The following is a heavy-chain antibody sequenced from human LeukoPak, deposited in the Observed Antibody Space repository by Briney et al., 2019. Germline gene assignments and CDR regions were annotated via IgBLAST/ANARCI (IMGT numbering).Heavy chain of an antibody. CDR1: GFTFSDYW. CDR3: ASALPADRFDY. CDR2: IKYYGTEK. Sequence: GGSLRLSCSASGFTFSDYWMSWVRQAPGKGLEWVANIKYYGTEKYYVDSVKGRFTISRDNAKNSLFLQMNSLRAEDTAVYYCASALPADRFDYWGQGTLVTVSS. V-gene: IGHV3-7*01. J-gene: IGHJ4*02. D-gene: IGHD2-2*01.